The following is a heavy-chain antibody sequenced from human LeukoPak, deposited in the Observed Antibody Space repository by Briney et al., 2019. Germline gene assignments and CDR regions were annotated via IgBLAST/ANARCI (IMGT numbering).Heavy chain of an antibody. CDR3: AKLRKEGVLTCYYDSSGYNFDY. CDR1: GFTFSSYA. D-gene: IGHD3-22*01. J-gene: IGHJ4*02. CDR2: ISGSGGST. V-gene: IGHV3-23*01. Sequence: GGSLRLSCAASGFTFSSYAMSWVRQAPGKGLEWVSAISGSGGSTYYADSVKGRFTISRDNSKNTLYLQMNSLRAEDTAVYYCAKLRKEGVLTCYYDSSGYNFDYWGQGTLVTVSS.